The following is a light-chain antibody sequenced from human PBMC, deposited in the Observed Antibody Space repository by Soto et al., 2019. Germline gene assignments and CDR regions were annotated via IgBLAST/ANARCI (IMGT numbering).Light chain of an antibody. CDR2: GVT. CDR1: SSDVGNSDY. Sequence: QSVLTQPASVSGSPGQSITISCTGTSSDVGNSDYVSWYQHHPGKAPKLMISGVTNRPSGVSNRFSGSKSGNAASLTITGSEAEDEADDDCCWCATGTTSPVVFGGGTKLTVL. J-gene: IGLJ2*01. CDR3: CWCATGTTSPVV. V-gene: IGLV2-14*03.